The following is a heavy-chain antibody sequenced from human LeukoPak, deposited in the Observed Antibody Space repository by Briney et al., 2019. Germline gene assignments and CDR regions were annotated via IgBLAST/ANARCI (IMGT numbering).Heavy chain of an antibody. CDR1: GFTFSSYA. CDR2: ISGSGGST. D-gene: IGHD6-19*01. V-gene: IGHV3-23*01. J-gene: IGHJ4*02. Sequence: SGGSLRLSCAASGFTFSSYAMSWVRQAPGKGLEWVSAISGSGGSTYYADSVKGRFTISRDNSKNTLYLQMNSLRAEDTAVYYCAKDIAVAGTRRYFDYWGQGTLVTVSS. CDR3: AKDIAVAGTRRYFDY.